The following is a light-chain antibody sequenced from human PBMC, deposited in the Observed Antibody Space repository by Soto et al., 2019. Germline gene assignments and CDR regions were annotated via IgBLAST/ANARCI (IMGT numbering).Light chain of an antibody. Sequence: DIQMTQSPSTLSAFVGERVTITCRASQSIGRWLAWYQQKPGKAPKLLIYDASSLESGVPSRFSGSGSGTEFTLTISSLQPDDFATYYCQQYNTYSPERTFGQGTKVDIK. V-gene: IGKV1-5*01. CDR3: QQYNTYSPERT. CDR1: QSIGRW. J-gene: IGKJ1*01. CDR2: DAS.